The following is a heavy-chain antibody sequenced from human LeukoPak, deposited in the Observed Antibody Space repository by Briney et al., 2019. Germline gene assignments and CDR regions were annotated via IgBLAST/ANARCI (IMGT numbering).Heavy chain of an antibody. Sequence: GRSLRLSCAASGFTFSSYGMHWVRQAPGKGLEWVAVIWYDGSNKYYADSVKGRFTISRDNSKNTLYLQMNSLRAEDTAVYYCATINSDSDYWGQGTLVTVSS. J-gene: IGHJ4*02. CDR2: IWYDGSNK. CDR1: GFTFSSYG. V-gene: IGHV3-33*01. D-gene: IGHD2/OR15-2a*01. CDR3: ATINSDSDY.